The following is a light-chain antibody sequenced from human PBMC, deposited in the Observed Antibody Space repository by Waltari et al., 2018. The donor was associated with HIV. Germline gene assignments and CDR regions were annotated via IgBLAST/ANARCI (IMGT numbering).Light chain of an antibody. Sequence: QSVLTQPPSVSGAPGQRVTIPCTGSESNIGTPYHVQWYQQFPGTAPRLLIHGDSDRPSGVPDRFSASRSDSSASLAITGLQAEDEADYYCQSYDTSLSVVVFGGGTKLTVL. J-gene: IGLJ2*01. CDR1: ESNIGTPYH. CDR2: GDS. CDR3: QSYDTSLSVVV. V-gene: IGLV1-40*01.